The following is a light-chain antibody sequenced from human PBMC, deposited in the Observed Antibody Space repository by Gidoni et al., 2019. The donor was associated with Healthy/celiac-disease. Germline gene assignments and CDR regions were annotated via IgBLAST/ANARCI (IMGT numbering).Light chain of an antibody. Sequence: EIVLTQSPATLSLSPGERATLSCRASQSVSSNLAWYQQKPGQAPRLLIYDASNRATGIPARFSGSGSGTDFTLTISSLEPEDFAVDYWQQRSNWPFTFGQGTRLEIK. CDR1: QSVSSN. CDR2: DAS. CDR3: QQRSNWPFT. J-gene: IGKJ5*01. V-gene: IGKV3-11*01.